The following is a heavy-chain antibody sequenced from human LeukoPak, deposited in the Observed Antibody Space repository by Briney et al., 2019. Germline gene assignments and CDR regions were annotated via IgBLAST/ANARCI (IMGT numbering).Heavy chain of an antibody. D-gene: IGHD3-10*01. J-gene: IGHJ6*03. Sequence: SETLSLTCTVSGGSISSSSYYWSWIRQPAGKGLEWIGRIYTSGSTNYNPSLKSRVTMSVDTSKNQFSLKLGSVTAADTAVYYCARDSGGEYYYYMDVWGKGTTVAISS. V-gene: IGHV4-61*02. CDR1: GGSISSSSYY. CDR2: IYTSGST. CDR3: ARDSGGEYYYYMDV.